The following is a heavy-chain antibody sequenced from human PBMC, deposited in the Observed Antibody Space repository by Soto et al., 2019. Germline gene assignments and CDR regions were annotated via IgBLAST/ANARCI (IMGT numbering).Heavy chain of an antibody. D-gene: IGHD2-21*02. CDR3: ARAYLGRLPRRADYYYADVDV. J-gene: IGHJ6*02. CDR1: GFSFRDYD. V-gene: IGHV3-13*05. Sequence: GGSLRLSCAASGFSFRDYDMHWVRQRKGKGLEWVSALGAARDPYYVGSVKGRFSVSRDNAQNSLFLQMNNLRVDDTAVYFCARAYLGRLPRRADYYYADVDVWGQGTTVTVSS. CDR2: LGAARDP.